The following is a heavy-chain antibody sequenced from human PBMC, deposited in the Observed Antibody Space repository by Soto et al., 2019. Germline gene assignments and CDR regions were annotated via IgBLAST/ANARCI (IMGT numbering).Heavy chain of an antibody. CDR3: AKTRESRDGYNYDY. D-gene: IGHD5-12*01. V-gene: IGHV3-23*01. Sequence: GGSLRLSCAASGFTFSSYAMSWVRQAPGKGLEWVSAISGSGGSTYYADSVKGRFTISRDNSKNTLYLQMNSLRAEDTAVYYCAKTRESRDGYNYDYWGQGTLVTVSS. CDR2: ISGSGGST. J-gene: IGHJ4*02. CDR1: GFTFSSYA.